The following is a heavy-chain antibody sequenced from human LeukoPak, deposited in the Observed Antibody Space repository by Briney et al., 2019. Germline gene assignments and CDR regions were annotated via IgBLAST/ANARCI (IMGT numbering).Heavy chain of an antibody. D-gene: IGHD6-19*01. Sequence: SETLSLTCTVSGGSIRSYYWSGIRQPPGKGLEWIGYIYYSGSTNYNPSLKSRVTISVDTSKNQSSLKLSSVTAADTAVYYCARGVAGTGRRFYSLDYGGQGTLVTVSS. CDR3: ARGVAGTGRRFYSLDY. CDR1: GGSIRSYY. CDR2: IYYSGST. J-gene: IGHJ4*02. V-gene: IGHV4-59*08.